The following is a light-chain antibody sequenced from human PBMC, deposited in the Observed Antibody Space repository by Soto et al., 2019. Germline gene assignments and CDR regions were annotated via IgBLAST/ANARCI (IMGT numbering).Light chain of an antibody. CDR1: SSGVRVYIY. J-gene: IGLJ1*01. Sequence: QSVLTQPRSVSGSPGPAVTISWTGASSGVRVYIYVSGYQQHSGDAPTLMVYDVTKRPSGVRDRCSGSKSANTASLTISGLQAEDEGDYFCCSYAGPYSYVFGTGTKVTVL. CDR3: CSYAGPYSYV. CDR2: DVT. V-gene: IGLV2-11*01.